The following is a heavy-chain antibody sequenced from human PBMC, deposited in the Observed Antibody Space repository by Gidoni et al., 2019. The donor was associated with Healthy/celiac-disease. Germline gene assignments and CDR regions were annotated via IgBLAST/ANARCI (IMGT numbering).Heavy chain of an antibody. CDR3: ELIAGNFDY. CDR2: VIPILGIA. V-gene: IGHV1-69*04. J-gene: IGHJ4*02. D-gene: IGHD6-13*01. Sequence: QVQLVQSGAEGKKPGYAVKVSCKASGGTFSSYAISWVRQAPGQGLEWVGRVIPILGIANYAQKFQGRVTITADKSTSTAYMELSTLRSEDTAVYYCELIAGNFDYWGQGTLVTVSS. CDR1: GGTFSSYA.